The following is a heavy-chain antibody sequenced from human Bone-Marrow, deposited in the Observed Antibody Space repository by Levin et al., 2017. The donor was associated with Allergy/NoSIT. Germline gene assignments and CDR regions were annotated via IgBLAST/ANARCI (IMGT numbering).Heavy chain of an antibody. J-gene: IGHJ4*02. D-gene: IGHD6-13*01. CDR1: GFTFIDYA. CDR2: ISHDGKSK. CDR3: VKEGVPAEADQIYFDY. V-gene: IGHV3-30*04. Sequence: AGGSLRLSCAASGFTFIDYAMHWVRQAPGKGLEWVAVISHDGKSKFYADSVKGRFTISRDTSNNALSLQMNSLKTYHTSIYYCVKEGVPAEADQIYFDYGGQGMLVTV.